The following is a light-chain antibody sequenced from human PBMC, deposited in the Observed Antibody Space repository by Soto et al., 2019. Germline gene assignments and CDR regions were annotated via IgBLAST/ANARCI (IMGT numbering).Light chain of an antibody. CDR3: QQYNNWPYT. J-gene: IGKJ2*01. CDR1: QHVSSN. Sequence: EIVMTQSPATLSVSPGGSATLSCRASQHVSSNFAWYRQKPGQAPTLLIYRASTRATGIPARFSGSGSGTEFTPAISSLQSEDFAVYYCQQYNNWPYTFGQETKLEIK. CDR2: RAS. V-gene: IGKV3-15*01.